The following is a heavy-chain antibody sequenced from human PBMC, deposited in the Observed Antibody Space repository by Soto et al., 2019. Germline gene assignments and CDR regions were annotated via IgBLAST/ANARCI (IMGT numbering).Heavy chain of an antibody. J-gene: IGHJ4*02. D-gene: IGHD1-7*01. Sequence: EVQLAESGGGMVQPGGSLRLSCVASGFTFSSYDMHWVRQAPGKGLEYVSSISSNGGTTYYGNSVKGRFTISRDNSKNTLYLQMGSRRAEYMAVYYCVRRVSGNYDYWGQGTLVTVSS. CDR1: GFTFSSYD. V-gene: IGHV3-64*01. CDR3: VRRVSGNYDY. CDR2: ISSNGGTT.